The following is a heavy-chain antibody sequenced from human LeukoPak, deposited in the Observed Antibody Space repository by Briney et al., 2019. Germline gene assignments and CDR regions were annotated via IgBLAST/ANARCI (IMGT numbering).Heavy chain of an antibody. V-gene: IGHV4-34*01. D-gene: IGHD6-19*01. Sequence: SETLSLTCAVYGGSFSGYYWSWIRQPPGKGLEWIGEINHSGSTNYNPSLKSRVTISVDTSKNQFSLRLSSVTAADTAVYYCARVTAVTDYWGQGTLVTVTS. J-gene: IGHJ4*02. CDR1: GGSFSGYY. CDR3: ARVTAVTDY. CDR2: INHSGST.